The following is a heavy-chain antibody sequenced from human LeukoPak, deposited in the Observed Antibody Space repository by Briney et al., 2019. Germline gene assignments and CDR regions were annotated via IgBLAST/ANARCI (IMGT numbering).Heavy chain of an antibody. CDR3: ARASNPAVLRFLEWLLYPFDY. Sequence: SQTLSLTCAISGDSVSSNSAAWNWIRQSPSRGLEWLGRTYYRSKWYSDYAVSVKSRITINPDTSKNQFSLQLNSVTPEDTAVYYCARASNPAVLRFLEWLLYPFDYWGQGTLVTVSS. J-gene: IGHJ4*02. CDR2: TYYRSKWYS. V-gene: IGHV6-1*01. D-gene: IGHD3-3*01. CDR1: GDSVSSNSAA.